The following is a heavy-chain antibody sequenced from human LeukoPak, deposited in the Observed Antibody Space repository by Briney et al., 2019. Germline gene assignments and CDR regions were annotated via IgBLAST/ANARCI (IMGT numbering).Heavy chain of an antibody. V-gene: IGHV3-48*01. CDR2: ISSSSSTI. Sequence: PGGSLRLSCAVAGFTFNSYSINWVRQAPGKGLEWISYISSSSSTIYYADSVKGRFTISRDNAKNSLYLQMNSLRVEDTAVYYCARAGCSGGSCDPYYYYMDVWGKGTTVTVSS. CDR3: ARAGCSGGSCDPYYYYMDV. J-gene: IGHJ6*03. CDR1: GFTFNSYS. D-gene: IGHD2-15*01.